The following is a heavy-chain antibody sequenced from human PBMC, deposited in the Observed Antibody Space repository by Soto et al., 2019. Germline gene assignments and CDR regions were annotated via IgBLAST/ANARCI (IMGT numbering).Heavy chain of an antibody. V-gene: IGHV3-23*01. Sequence: GGSLRLSCEASGFPFIDFAMNWVRQSPGKGLEWVSSISGSGGRTWYADSVRGRFTISRDNSQNTLYLQMNSLRGEDTAVYYCAKLGGSGTYFHFDYWGQGALVTVSS. CDR2: ISGSGGRT. CDR1: GFPFIDFA. D-gene: IGHD3-10*01. J-gene: IGHJ4*02. CDR3: AKLGGSGTYFHFDY.